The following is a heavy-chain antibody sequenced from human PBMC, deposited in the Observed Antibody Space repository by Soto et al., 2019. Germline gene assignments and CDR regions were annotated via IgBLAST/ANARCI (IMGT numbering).Heavy chain of an antibody. D-gene: IGHD3-3*01. J-gene: IGHJ6*02. CDR1: GGTFSSYA. Sequence: ASVKVSCKASGGTFSSYAISWVRQAPGQGLEWMGGIIPILGIANYAQKFQGGVTITADKSTSTAYMELSSLRSEDTAVYYCAGSNYYDFWSGYSYYYYGMDVWGQGTTVTVSS. CDR2: IIPILGIA. V-gene: IGHV1-69*10. CDR3: AGSNYYDFWSGYSYYYYGMDV.